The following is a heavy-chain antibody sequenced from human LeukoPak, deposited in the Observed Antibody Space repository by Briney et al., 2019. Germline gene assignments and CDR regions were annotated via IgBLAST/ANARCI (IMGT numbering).Heavy chain of an antibody. CDR3: ARGSLYYDFWSGYYPPHPPYYYGMDV. CDR2: INHSGST. Sequence: SETLSLTCAVYGGSFSGYYWSWIRQPPGKGLEWIGEINHSGSTNYNPSLKSRVTISVDTSKNQFSLKLSSVTAADTAVYYCARGSLYYDFWSGYYPPHPPYYYGMDVWGQGTTVTVSS. J-gene: IGHJ6*02. D-gene: IGHD3-3*01. CDR1: GGSFSGYY. V-gene: IGHV4-34*01.